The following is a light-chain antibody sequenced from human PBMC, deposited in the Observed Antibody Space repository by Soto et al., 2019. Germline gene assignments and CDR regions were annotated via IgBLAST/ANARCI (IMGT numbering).Light chain of an antibody. CDR3: QQSNSSPPT. CDR2: AAS. J-gene: IGKJ4*01. CDR1: QSITNY. V-gene: IGKV1-39*01. Sequence: DIQMTQSPSALSASVGDRVTITCRASQSITNYLNWYQHKPGQAPNLLIYAASTLQAGVPSRFRGSGSGTDFALTISRRQPEDFATYVCQQSNSSPPTFCGGTKVDI.